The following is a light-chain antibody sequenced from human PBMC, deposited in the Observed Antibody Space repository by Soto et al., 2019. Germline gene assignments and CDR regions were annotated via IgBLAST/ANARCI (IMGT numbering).Light chain of an antibody. Sequence: DIQMTQSPSTLSASLGDRVTITCRASQSILSWLAWYQHKPGKAPKLLIYDASSLESGVPSRFSGSRSGTEFTLTISSLQPDDIATYYCQQYNSYSTFGQGTKVDIK. CDR2: DAS. J-gene: IGKJ1*01. V-gene: IGKV1-5*01. CDR1: QSILSW. CDR3: QQYNSYST.